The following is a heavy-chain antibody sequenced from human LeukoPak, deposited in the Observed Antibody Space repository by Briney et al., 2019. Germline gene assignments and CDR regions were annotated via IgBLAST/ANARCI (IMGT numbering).Heavy chain of an antibody. CDR2: IRYDGSNK. CDR1: GFTFSSYG. CDR3: AKGRSGSSAKFTFDC. D-gene: IGHD1-26*01. Sequence: GGSLRLSCAASGFTFSSYGMHWVRQAPGKGLEWVAFIRYDGSNKYYADSVKGRFTISRDNSKNTLYLQMNSLRAEDTAIYYCAKGRSGSSAKFTFDCWGQGTLVTVSS. V-gene: IGHV3-30*02. J-gene: IGHJ4*02.